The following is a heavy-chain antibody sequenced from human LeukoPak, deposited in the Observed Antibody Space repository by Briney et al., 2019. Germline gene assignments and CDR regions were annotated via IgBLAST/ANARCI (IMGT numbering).Heavy chain of an antibody. J-gene: IGHJ5*02. CDR2: IFSSATT. V-gene: IGHV4-4*09. Sequence: QTSETLSLTCSVSGASISTYYWSWIRQPPGKELEWIGYIFSSATTNYNPSLRSRVTISKDTSKNQFSLKLSSVTAADTAVYYCARKLSGWFDLWGQGTLVTVSS. CDR1: GASISTYY. D-gene: IGHD6-25*01. CDR3: ARKLSGWFDL.